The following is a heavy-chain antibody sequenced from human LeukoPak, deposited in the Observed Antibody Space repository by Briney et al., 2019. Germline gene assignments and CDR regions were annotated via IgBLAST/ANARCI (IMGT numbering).Heavy chain of an antibody. CDR3: AKDRDVLLWFGESSIDY. Sequence: GGSPRLSCAASGFTFSSYAMSWVRQAPGKGLEWVSAISGSGGSTYYADSVKGRFTISRDNSKNTLYLQMNSLRAEDTAVYYCAKDRDVLLWFGESSIDYWGQGTLVTVSS. J-gene: IGHJ4*02. CDR2: ISGSGGST. D-gene: IGHD3-10*01. V-gene: IGHV3-23*01. CDR1: GFTFSSYA.